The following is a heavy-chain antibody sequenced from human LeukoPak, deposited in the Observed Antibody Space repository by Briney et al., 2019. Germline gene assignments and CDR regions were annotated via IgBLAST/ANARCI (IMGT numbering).Heavy chain of an antibody. CDR1: GGSFSGYY. D-gene: IGHD6-13*01. Sequence: SETLSLTCAVYGGSFSGYYRSWIRQPPGKGLEWIGEINHSGSTNYNPSLKSRVTISVDTSKNQFSLKLSSVTAADTAVYYCARGIAAAALAPFDYWGQGTLVTVSS. CDR3: ARGIAAAALAPFDY. J-gene: IGHJ4*02. CDR2: INHSGST. V-gene: IGHV4-34*01.